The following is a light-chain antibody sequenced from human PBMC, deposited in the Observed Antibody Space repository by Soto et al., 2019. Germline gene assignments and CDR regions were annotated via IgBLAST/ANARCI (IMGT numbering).Light chain of an antibody. CDR1: SSDVGGYNY. CDR2: EVT. CDR3: CSHAGDNTYV. J-gene: IGLJ1*01. V-gene: IGLV2-8*01. Sequence: QSALTQPPSASGSPGQSVTISCTGTSSDVGGYNYVSWYRQHPGKAPKLMIYEVTKRPSGVPDRFSGSKSGNTASLTVSGLQAEDEADYFCCSHAGDNTYVFGTGTKVTVL.